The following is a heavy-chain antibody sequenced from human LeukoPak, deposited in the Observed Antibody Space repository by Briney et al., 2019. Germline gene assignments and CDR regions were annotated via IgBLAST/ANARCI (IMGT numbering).Heavy chain of an antibody. J-gene: IGHJ6*03. D-gene: IGHD3-10*01. V-gene: IGHV1-2*02. CDR1: GYTFTGYY. Sequence: PGASVKVSCKASGYTFTGYYMHWVRQAPGQGLEWMGWINPKSGGTNYAQKFQGRVTMNRDTSISTAYMELSRLRSDDTAVYYCARDYYGSGSYYGHMDVWGKGTTVTVSS. CDR3: ARDYYGSGSYYGHMDV. CDR2: INPKSGGT.